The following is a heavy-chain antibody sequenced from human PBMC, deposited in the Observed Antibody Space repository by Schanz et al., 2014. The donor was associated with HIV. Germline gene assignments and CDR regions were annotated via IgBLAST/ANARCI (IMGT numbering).Heavy chain of an antibody. CDR2: INPNSGAS. CDR1: GYSFTDHY. Sequence: QVQLVQSGAEVKSPGASVKVSCRASGYSFTDHYIHWVRQAPGQGLEWMGWINPNSGASKFVQKFQGRVAMTRDTSMSTAYMDLRSLRSDDTAVYYCAREKTTLNWFDPWGQGTLVTVSS. V-gene: IGHV1-2*02. J-gene: IGHJ5*02. CDR3: AREKTTLNWFDP.